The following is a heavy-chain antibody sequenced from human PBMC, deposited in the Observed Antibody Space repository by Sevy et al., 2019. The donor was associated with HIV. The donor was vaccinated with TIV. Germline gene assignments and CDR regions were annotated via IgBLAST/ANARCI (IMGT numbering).Heavy chain of an antibody. CDR3: WGWGGCNTTFDY. CDR2: FKSKIHGGTT. J-gene: IGHJ4*02. V-gene: IGHV3-49*04. CDR1: GFTFGDYG. Sequence: GGSLRLSCTASGFTFGDYGMSWVRQAPGKGLEWIAFFKSKIHGGTTENAAYVIGRFTISRDDSKNSMYLQMSNLKTEDEGVLYCWGWGGCNTTFDYWGQGTLVTVSS. D-gene: IGHD2-8*01.